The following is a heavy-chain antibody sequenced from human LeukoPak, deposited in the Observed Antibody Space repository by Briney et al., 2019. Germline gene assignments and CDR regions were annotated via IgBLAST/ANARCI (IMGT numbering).Heavy chain of an antibody. CDR1: GFTFSGYS. J-gene: IGHJ2*01. CDR3: ARDVVVPAAKGTGDLGWYFDL. D-gene: IGHD2-2*01. Sequence: PGGSLRLSCAASGFTFSGYSMNWVRQAPGKGLEWVSSISSSSSYIYYADSVKGRFTISRDNAKNSLYLQMNSLRAEDTAVYYCARDVVVPAAKGTGDLGWYFDLWGRGTLVTVSS. V-gene: IGHV3-21*01. CDR2: ISSSSSYI.